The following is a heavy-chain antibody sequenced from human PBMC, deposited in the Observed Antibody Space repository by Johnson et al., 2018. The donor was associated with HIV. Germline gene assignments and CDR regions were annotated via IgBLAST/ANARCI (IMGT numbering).Heavy chain of an antibody. CDR1: GFTFSNYG. CDR3: ARDGYCTGGADQCAFDI. Sequence: QVQLVESGGGVVQPGGSLRLPCAASGFTFSNYGMLCDSQSPGKGLVWVAFIRYDGCNQNYAVSVQGRVTIYRDNSKNTLYLQMNSLRAEDTAVYYCARDGYCTGGADQCAFDIWGQGTMVTVSS. J-gene: IGHJ3*02. D-gene: IGHD2-8*02. CDR2: IRYDGCNQ. V-gene: IGHV3-30*02.